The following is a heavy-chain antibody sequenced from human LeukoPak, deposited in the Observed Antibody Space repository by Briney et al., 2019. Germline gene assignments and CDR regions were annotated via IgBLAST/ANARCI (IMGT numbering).Heavy chain of an antibody. Sequence: SETLSLTCTVSGGSISDYYWSWTRHPPGKGPEWIGYIYYRVSTNYNPSLKSRVSMSIDTSKNQFSLRLSSVTAADTPVYYCARLATYGDYSDWGQGTLVTVSS. D-gene: IGHD4-17*01. V-gene: IGHV4-59*08. CDR2: IYYRVST. J-gene: IGHJ4*02. CDR1: GGSISDYY. CDR3: ARLATYGDYSD.